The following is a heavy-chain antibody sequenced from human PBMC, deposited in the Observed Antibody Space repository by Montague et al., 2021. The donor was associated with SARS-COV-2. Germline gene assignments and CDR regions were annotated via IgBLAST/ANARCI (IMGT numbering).Heavy chain of an antibody. CDR3: VKGYSGNYWVYLDS. J-gene: IGHJ4*02. V-gene: IGHV3-23*01. CDR2: IGGSGDKT. CDR1: GFTFQTYA. D-gene: IGHD1-26*01. Sequence: SLRLSCAASGFTFQTYAMNWVRQAPGKGLEWVAVIGGSGDKTHYAASVKGRFTISRDDSESTLYLQMNSLRADDTAVYYCVKGYSGNYWVYLDSWGQGTLVTVSS.